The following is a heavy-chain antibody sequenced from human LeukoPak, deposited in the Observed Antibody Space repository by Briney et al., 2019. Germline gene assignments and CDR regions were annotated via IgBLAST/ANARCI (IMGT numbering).Heavy chain of an antibody. Sequence: PGGTLRLSCVASGFTISGSYMNWVRQAPGKGLEWVAVLYSGGVAYYADSLKGRFTISRDHAKNTLFLQMDSLRVDDTAIYYCAGFQSFDRNTNFFDLWGQGTLVTVSS. CDR3: AGFQSFDRNTNFFDL. V-gene: IGHV3-53*01. D-gene: IGHD1-26*01. CDR2: LYSGGVA. CDR1: GFTISGSY. J-gene: IGHJ4*02.